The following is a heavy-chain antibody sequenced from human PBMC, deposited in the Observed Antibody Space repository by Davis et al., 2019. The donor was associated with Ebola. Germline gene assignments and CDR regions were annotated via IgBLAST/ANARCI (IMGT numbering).Heavy chain of an antibody. CDR2: SHYSGST. Sequence: SETLSLTCTVSGGYISGYYWSWVRQPPGKGLEWIGYSHYSGSTNYNPSLKSRVTISVDTSKNQFSLKVNSVTAADTAVYYCVRGWPSTVTTDYYAMDAWGKGTTVTVSS. J-gene: IGHJ6*04. CDR1: GGYISGYY. V-gene: IGHV4-59*08. D-gene: IGHD4-17*01. CDR3: VRGWPSTVTTDYYAMDA.